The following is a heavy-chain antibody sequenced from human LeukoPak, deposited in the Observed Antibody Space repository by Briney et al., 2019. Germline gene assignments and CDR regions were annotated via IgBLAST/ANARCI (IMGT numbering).Heavy chain of an antibody. CDR2: ISYSGST. J-gene: IGHJ4*02. Sequence: SETLSLTCTVSGGFISTYYWSWIRQPPGEGLEWIGFISYSGSTYHNPSLKSRVTMSVGTSKNQFSLNLRSVTAADTAVYYCARDRYSYGFWGQGILVTVSS. V-gene: IGHV4-59*01. CDR1: GGFISTYY. D-gene: IGHD5-18*01. CDR3: ARDRYSYGF.